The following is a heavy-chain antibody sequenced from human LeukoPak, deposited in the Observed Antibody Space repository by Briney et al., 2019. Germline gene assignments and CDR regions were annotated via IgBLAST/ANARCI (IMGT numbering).Heavy chain of an antibody. CDR2: IYASGVT. CDR3: AREGATPASYFYAMDV. D-gene: IGHD4/OR15-4a*01. Sequence: SETLSLTCTVSGASISSYYWSWIRQPAGKGLEWIGHIYASGVTNSNPSLKSRVTMSVDTSTNRLSLKVSSVTAADSAVYYCAREGATPASYFYAMDVWGQGTTVTVSS. J-gene: IGHJ6*02. CDR1: GASISSYY. V-gene: IGHV4-4*07.